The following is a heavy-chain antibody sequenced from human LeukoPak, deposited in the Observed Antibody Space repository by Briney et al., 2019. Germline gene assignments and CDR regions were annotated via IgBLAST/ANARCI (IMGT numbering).Heavy chain of an antibody. CDR3: ARQIGGNYYYYGMDV. Sequence: GGSLRLSCAASGFTFSSYAMSWVRQAPAKGLGWVSHISATGGTTYYADSLKRRLTISRDNSKHTLYLPMNSLRAEDTALYFCARQIGGNYYYYGMDVWGQGTTVTVSS. CDR2: ISATGGTT. J-gene: IGHJ6*02. D-gene: IGHD2-15*01. V-gene: IGHV3-23*01. CDR1: GFTFSSYA.